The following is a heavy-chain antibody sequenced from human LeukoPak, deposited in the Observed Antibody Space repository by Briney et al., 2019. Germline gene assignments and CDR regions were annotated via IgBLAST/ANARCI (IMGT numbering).Heavy chain of an antibody. V-gene: IGHV3-74*01. J-gene: IGHJ4*02. CDR1: GFTLSSYW. D-gene: IGHD5-18*01. CDR2: VNGDGTTT. Sequence: GGSLRLSCAASGFTLSSYWMHWVRQPPGKGLVWVSRVNGDGTTTTYADSVKGRFTISRDNAKNTLYLQMNILRAEDTAVYYCTRGPRYSFGSAFDYWGQGALVTVSS. CDR3: TRGPRYSFGSAFDY.